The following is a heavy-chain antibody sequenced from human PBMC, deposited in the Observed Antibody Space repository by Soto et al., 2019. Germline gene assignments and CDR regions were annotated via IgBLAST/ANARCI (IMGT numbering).Heavy chain of an antibody. V-gene: IGHV4-31*03. CDR3: ARGEVEMATIRVGFVR. CDR1: GGSISSGGYY. D-gene: IGHD5-12*01. Sequence: QVQLQESGPGLVKPSQTLSLTCTVSGGSISSGGYYWSWIRQHPGKGLEWIGYIYYSGSTYYIPSLKSRVTISVDTSKNQFSLKLSSVTAADTAVYYCARGEVEMATIRVGFVRWGQGTLVTVSS. J-gene: IGHJ4*02. CDR2: IYYSGST.